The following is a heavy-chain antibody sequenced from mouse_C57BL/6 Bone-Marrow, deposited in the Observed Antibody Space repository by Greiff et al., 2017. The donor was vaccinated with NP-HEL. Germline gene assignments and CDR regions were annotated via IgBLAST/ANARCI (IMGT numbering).Heavy chain of an antibody. D-gene: IGHD2-4*01. CDR3: ARELYDYDGTWFAY. J-gene: IGHJ3*01. CDR2: ISSGSSTI. Sequence: EVMLVESGGGLVKPGGSLKLSCAASGFTFSDYGMHWVRQAPEKGLEWVAYISSGSSTIYYADTVKGRFTISRDNAKNTLFLQMTSLRSEDTAMYYCARELYDYDGTWFAYWGQGTLVTVSA. CDR1: GFTFSDYG. V-gene: IGHV5-17*01.